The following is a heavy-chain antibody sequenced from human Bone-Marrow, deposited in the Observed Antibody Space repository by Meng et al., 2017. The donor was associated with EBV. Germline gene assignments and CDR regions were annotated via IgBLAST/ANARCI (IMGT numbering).Heavy chain of an antibody. Sequence: QVQLGQSGAEVKKPGASVKVSCKASGYTFTSYGISWVRQAPGQGLEWMGWISAYNGNTNYAQKLQGRVTMTTDTSTSTAYMELRSLRSDDTAVYYCARINCSGGSCYSPLWYWGQGTLVTVSS. CDR2: ISAYNGNT. CDR1: GYTFTSYG. V-gene: IGHV1-18*01. J-gene: IGHJ4*02. CDR3: ARINCSGGSCYSPLWY. D-gene: IGHD2-15*01.